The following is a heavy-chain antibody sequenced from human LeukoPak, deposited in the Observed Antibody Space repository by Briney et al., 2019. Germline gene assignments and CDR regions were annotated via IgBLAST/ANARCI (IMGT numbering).Heavy chain of an antibody. CDR2: IWYDGSNK. J-gene: IGHJ6*02. CDR1: GFTFSSYG. D-gene: IGHD3-22*01. CDR3: ARVEYYENYGMDV. V-gene: IGHV3-33*01. Sequence: GGSLRLSCAASGFTFSSYGMHWVRQAPGKGLEWVAVIWYDGSNKYYADSVKGRFTISRDNSKNTLYLQMNSLRAEDTAVYYCARVEYYENYGMDVWGQGTTVTVSS.